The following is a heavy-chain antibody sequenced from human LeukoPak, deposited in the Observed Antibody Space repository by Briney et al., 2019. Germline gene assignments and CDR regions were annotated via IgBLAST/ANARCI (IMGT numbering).Heavy chain of an antibody. Sequence: PSETLSLTCTVSGGSISSYYWSWIRQPPGKGLEWIGYIYYSGSTNYNPSLKSRVTISVDTSRNQFSLKLRSVTAADTAVYYCARRHASSDAFDIWGQGTMVTVSS. CDR2: IYYSGST. V-gene: IGHV4-59*08. J-gene: IGHJ3*02. CDR3: ARRHASSDAFDI. CDR1: GGSISSYY.